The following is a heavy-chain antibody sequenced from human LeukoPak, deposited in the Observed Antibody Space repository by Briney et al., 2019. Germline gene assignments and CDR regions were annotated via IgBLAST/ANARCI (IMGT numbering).Heavy chain of an antibody. CDR3: ARAPGSYDSSGYYGAFGS. Sequence: ASVKVSCKASGGTFSSYAISWVRQAPGQGLEWMGGIIPIFGTANYAQKFQGRVTITTEESTSTAYMELSSLRSEETAVYYCARAPGSYDSSGYYGAFGSWGQGTLVTVSS. J-gene: IGHJ5*02. CDR2: IIPIFGTA. CDR1: GGTFSSYA. D-gene: IGHD3-22*01. V-gene: IGHV1-69*05.